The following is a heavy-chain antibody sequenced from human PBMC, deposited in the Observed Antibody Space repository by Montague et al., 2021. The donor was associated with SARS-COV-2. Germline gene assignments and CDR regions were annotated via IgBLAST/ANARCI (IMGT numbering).Heavy chain of an antibody. Sequence: SLRLSCAASGFTFSSYTMHWVRQAPGKGLEWVAIISYDGSNAYYADSVKGRFTVSRDNSKRTLYLEMDSPRAEDTAVYYCAREGALVDTPMMAFDYWGQGTLATVSS. CDR3: AREGALVDTPMMAFDY. CDR2: ISYDGSNA. CDR1: GFTFSSYT. D-gene: IGHD5-18*01. J-gene: IGHJ4*02. V-gene: IGHV3-30*04.